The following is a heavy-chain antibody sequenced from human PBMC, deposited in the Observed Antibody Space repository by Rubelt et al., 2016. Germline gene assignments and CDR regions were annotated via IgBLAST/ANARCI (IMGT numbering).Heavy chain of an antibody. D-gene: IGHD2-2*01. Sequence: QGLEWMGIINPSGGSTSHAQKFQGRVTMTRDTSTSTVYMELSSLRSEDTAVYYCARDRSSTSLDVWGQGTTVTVSS. V-gene: IGHV1-46*01. CDR3: ARDRSSTSLDV. CDR2: INPSGGST. J-gene: IGHJ6*02.